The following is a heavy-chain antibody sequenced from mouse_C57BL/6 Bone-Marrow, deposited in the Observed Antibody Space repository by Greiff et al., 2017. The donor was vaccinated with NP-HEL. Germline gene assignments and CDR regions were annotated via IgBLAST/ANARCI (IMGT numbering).Heavy chain of an antibody. CDR3: ARSYYDYRGFDY. Sequence: VQLQQPGAELVKPGASVKLSCKASGYTFTSYWMHWVKQRPGQGLEWIGMIHPNSGSTNYNEKFKSKATLTVDKSSSTAYMQLSSLTSEDSAVYYCARSYYDYRGFDYWGQGTTLTDSS. CDR2: IHPNSGST. D-gene: IGHD2-4*01. CDR1: GYTFTSYW. V-gene: IGHV1-64*01. J-gene: IGHJ2*01.